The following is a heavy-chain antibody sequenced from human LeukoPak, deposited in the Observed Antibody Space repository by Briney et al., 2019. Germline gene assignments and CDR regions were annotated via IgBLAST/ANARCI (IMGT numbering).Heavy chain of an antibody. CDR2: IKADGTEK. CDR3: ARRAYYFDY. Sequence: PGGSLRLSCTSSGFTFSNYYMTWVRQAPGKGLEWVAHIKADGTEKFYEDSLKGRFTISRDNAKNSLYLQMNSLRAEDTAVYYCARRAYYFDYWGQGTLVTVSS. CDR1: GFTFSNYY. V-gene: IGHV3-7*01. J-gene: IGHJ4*02.